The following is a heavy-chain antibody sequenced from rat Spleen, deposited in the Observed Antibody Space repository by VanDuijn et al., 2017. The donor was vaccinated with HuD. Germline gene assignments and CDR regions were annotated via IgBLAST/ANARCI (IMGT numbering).Heavy chain of an antibody. Sequence: EVQLVESGGGSVQPGRSLKLSCAASGFTFNKYDMAWVRQAPTKGLEWIASISPSGGSTYYRDSVKGRFTISRDNAKSTLYLQMDSLRSEDTATYYCATSPYYWYFDFWGPGTMVTVSS. CDR3: ATSPYYWYFDF. V-gene: IGHV5-19*01. CDR1: GFTFNKYD. J-gene: IGHJ1*01. CDR2: ISPSGGST.